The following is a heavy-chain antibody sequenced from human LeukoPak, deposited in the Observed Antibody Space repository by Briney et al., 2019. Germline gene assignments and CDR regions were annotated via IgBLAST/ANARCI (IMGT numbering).Heavy chain of an antibody. CDR3: ARDLNWA. CDR2: MNQDGSEI. D-gene: IGHD3/OR15-3a*01. CDR1: GFTFSRYW. Sequence: PGGSLRLSCVGSGFTFSRYWLNWVRQAPGKGLEWVANMNQDGSEIYYLDSVKGRFTISRDDSKNTLYLQMNSLRAEDTAVYYCARDLNWAWGQGTLVTVSS. J-gene: IGHJ5*02. V-gene: IGHV3-7*01.